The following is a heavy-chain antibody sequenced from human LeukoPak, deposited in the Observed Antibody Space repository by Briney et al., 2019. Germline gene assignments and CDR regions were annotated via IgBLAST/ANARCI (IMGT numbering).Heavy chain of an antibody. Sequence: GGSLRLSCAVSGFTFRTYWMSWVRQAPGKGLEWVANIKQDGSGQYYMDSVKGRFTISRDNAKNSLYLQMNSLRVEDTAVYYCARDGPIYYDASGYSYWGQGTLVTVSS. J-gene: IGHJ4*02. CDR1: GFTFRTYW. CDR3: ARDGPIYYDASGYSY. CDR2: IKQDGSGQ. D-gene: IGHD3-22*01. V-gene: IGHV3-7*01.